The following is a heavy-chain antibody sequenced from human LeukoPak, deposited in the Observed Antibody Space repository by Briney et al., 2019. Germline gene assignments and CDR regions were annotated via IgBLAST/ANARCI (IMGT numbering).Heavy chain of an antibody. CDR3: AKAGQRSYAEAFDS. V-gene: IGHV3-33*06. D-gene: IGHD3-16*01. CDR2: RWHDGLNK. J-gene: IGHJ4*02. CDR1: GSSPNNYA. Sequence: PGGCLSLSCAASGSSPNNYAMHWVRQAPGKGLEWVAVRWHDGLNKFYADFLKGRFTISRDFSKDTVYLQMSGLTVEDTAVYYCAKAGQRSYAEAFDSWGQGNLVTVSS.